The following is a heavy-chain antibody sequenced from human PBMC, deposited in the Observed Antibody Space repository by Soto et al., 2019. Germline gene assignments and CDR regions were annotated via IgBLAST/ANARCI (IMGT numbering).Heavy chain of an antibody. D-gene: IGHD3-22*01. J-gene: IGHJ4*02. V-gene: IGHV4-31*03. CDR3: ARYGHSSGFFDY. CDR2: IYSSGAT. Sequence: SETLSLTCSVSGGSLTSGGNYWTWIRQLPGKGLEWIGYIYSSGATYYNPSLRSRVIISLDASKNQFSLKLNSVTAADTAVYYCARYGHSSGFFDYWGQGMLVTVSS. CDR1: GGSLTSGGNY.